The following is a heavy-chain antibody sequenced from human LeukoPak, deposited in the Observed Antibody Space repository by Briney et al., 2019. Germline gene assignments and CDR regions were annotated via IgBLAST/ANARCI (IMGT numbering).Heavy chain of an antibody. J-gene: IGHJ6*02. Sequence: GGSLRLSCAASGFTFSSYTMNWVRQAPGKGLEWVASISSSSSSIYYADSVKGRFTISRDNAKNSLYLQMNSLRAEDTAVYYCARETTYYYDSSGYYYYYYYGMDVWGQGTTVTVSS. CDR1: GFTFSSYT. V-gene: IGHV3-21*01. CDR2: ISSSSSSI. CDR3: ARETTYYYDSSGYYYYYYYGMDV. D-gene: IGHD3-22*01.